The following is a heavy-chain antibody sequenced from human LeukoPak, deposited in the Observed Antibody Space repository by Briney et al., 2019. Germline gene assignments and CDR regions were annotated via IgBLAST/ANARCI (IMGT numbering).Heavy chain of an antibody. Sequence: SVKVSCKASGGTLSSYAISWVRQAPGQGLEWMGGIIPIFGTANYAQKFQGRVTITADESTSTAYMELSSLRSEDTAVYYCARDGVVVVPAATPKVKPNWYFDLWGRGTLVTVSS. CDR2: IIPIFGTA. J-gene: IGHJ2*01. CDR3: ARDGVVVVPAATPKVKPNWYFDL. V-gene: IGHV1-69*13. D-gene: IGHD2-2*01. CDR1: GGTLSSYA.